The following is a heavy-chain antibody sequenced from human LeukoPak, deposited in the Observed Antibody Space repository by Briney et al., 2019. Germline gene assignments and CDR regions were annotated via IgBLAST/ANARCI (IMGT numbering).Heavy chain of an antibody. V-gene: IGHV3-21*01. CDR1: GFIFRDYS. Sequence: GGSLRLSCAASGFIFRDYSMNWVRQAPGKRLEWVSSISSTGGYIYYADSLQGRFTISRDNAKNSLYLRMNNLRAQDTAVYYCVRGPWDDYDSSNYRTFDYWGQGTLVTVSS. J-gene: IGHJ4*02. D-gene: IGHD3-22*01. CDR2: ISSTGGYI. CDR3: VRGPWDDYDSSNYRTFDY.